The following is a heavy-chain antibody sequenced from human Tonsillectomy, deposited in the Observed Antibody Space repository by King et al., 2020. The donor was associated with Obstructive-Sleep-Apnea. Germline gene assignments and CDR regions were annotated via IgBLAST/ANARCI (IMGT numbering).Heavy chain of an antibody. Sequence: VQLVESGGGLVQPGGSLRLSCAASGFTFSSYSMNWVRQAPGKGLEWVSYITSSSNTIYYAASVRGRFTIYSDNAKNSLYLKMNSLRAEDTAVYYCARDAGDSGYDSRPIWGQGILVTVSS. CDR1: GFTFSSYS. CDR3: ARDAGDSGYDSRPI. J-gene: IGHJ4*02. D-gene: IGHD5-12*01. V-gene: IGHV3-48*04. CDR2: ITSSSNTI.